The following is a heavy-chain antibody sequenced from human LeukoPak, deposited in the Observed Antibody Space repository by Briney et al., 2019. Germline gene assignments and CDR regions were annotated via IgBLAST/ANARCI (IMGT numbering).Heavy chain of an antibody. J-gene: IGHJ4*02. D-gene: IGHD3-22*01. CDR1: GFTFSSYA. CDR3: AKDWDPGWLSLY. V-gene: IGHV3-23*01. Sequence: GGSLRLSCAASGFTFSSYAMSWVRQAPGKGLEWVSAISGSGGSTYYADSVKGRFTISRDNSKNTLYLQMNSPRAEDTAVYYCAKDWDPGWLSLYWGQGTLVTVSS. CDR2: ISGSGGST.